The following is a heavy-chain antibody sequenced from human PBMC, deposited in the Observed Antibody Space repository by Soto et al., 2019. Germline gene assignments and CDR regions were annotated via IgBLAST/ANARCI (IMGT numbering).Heavy chain of an antibody. CDR3: AISYYYDSSAINGRHAFDI. V-gene: IGHV1-18*01. D-gene: IGHD3-22*01. CDR1: GYTFTSYG. CDR2: ISAYNGNT. Sequence: QVQLVQSGAEVKKPGASVKVSCKASGYTFTSYGISWVRQAPGQGLEWMGWISAYNGNTNYAQKLQGRVTMTTDTSTSTAYMELRSLRSDDTAVYYCAISYYYDSSAINGRHAFDIWGQGTMVTVSS. J-gene: IGHJ3*02.